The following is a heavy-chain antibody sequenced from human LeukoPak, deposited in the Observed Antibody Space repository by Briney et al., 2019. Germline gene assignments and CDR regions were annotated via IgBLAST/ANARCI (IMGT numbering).Heavy chain of an antibody. J-gene: IGHJ4*02. Sequence: GGSLRLSCAASGFTFSSYAMHWVRQAPGKGLEWVAVISYDGSNKYYADSVKGRFTISRDNSKNTLYLQMNSLRAEDTAVYYCAKDLLGYCSGGSCQGWGQGTLVTVSS. D-gene: IGHD2-15*01. CDR1: GFTFSSYA. CDR2: ISYDGSNK. CDR3: AKDLLGYCSGGSCQG. V-gene: IGHV3-30-3*01.